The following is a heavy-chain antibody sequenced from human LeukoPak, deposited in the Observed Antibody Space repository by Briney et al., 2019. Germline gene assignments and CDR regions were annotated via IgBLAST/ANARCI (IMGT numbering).Heavy chain of an antibody. V-gene: IGHV1-2*02. D-gene: IGHD2-2*01. CDR2: INPNSGGT. Sequence: ASVKVSCKASGYTFTGYDMHWVRQAPGQGLEWMGWINPNSGGTNYAQKFQSRVTMTRDTSISTAYMELSRLRSDDTAVYYCARDPGPDIVVVPAPYYYYYGMDVWGQGTTVTVSS. CDR1: GYTFTGYD. CDR3: ARDPGPDIVVVPAPYYYYYGMDV. J-gene: IGHJ6*02.